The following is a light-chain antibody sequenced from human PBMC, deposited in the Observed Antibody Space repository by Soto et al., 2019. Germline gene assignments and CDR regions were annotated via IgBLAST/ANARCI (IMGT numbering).Light chain of an antibody. CDR1: SSDVGGYNY. J-gene: IGLJ3*02. Sequence: QSALTQPRSVSGSPGQSVTISCTGTSSDVGGYNYVSWYQQHPGEAPKLIIYDVTKRPSGFPDRFSGSKSGYTASLTISGLQADDEADYYCCSYAGSYTLVFGGGTKLTVL. CDR3: CSYAGSYTLV. CDR2: DVT. V-gene: IGLV2-11*01.